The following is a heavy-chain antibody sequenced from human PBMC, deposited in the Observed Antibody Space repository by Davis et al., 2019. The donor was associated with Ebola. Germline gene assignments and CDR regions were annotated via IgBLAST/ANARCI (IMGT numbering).Heavy chain of an antibody. CDR3: AGGDFWSGRFDY. CDR2: ISGNGDIP. V-gene: IGHV3-23*01. D-gene: IGHD3-3*01. J-gene: IGHJ4*02. Sequence: GGSLRLSCAASGFTFSSYAMSWVRQAPGKGLEWVSTISGNGDIPYHADSVKGRFTISRDNSKTTLYLQMNSLRAEDTAVYYCAGGDFWSGRFDYWGQGTLVTVSS. CDR1: GFTFSSYA.